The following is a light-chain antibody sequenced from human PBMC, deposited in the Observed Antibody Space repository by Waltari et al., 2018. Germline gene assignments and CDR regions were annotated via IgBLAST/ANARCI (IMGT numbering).Light chain of an antibody. CDR1: QIISTY. CDR2: TTA. J-gene: IGKJ4*01. Sequence: AIRITQSPSSLSASTGDRVTISCRASQIISTYLAWYQQRPGQAPKLLIYTTATLQSGVPSRFSGSGSGTDFALTISCLQAEDFAIYYCQQYYTYPLTFGGGTRV. V-gene: IGKV1-8*01. CDR3: QQYYTYPLT.